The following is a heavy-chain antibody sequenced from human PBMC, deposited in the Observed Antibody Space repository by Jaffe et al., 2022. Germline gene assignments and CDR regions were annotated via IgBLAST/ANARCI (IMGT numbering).Heavy chain of an antibody. CDR2: INSDGSTT. V-gene: IGHV3-74*01. CDR3: ARSNGWVDY. J-gene: IGHJ4*02. Sequence: EVQLVESGGGLVQPGGSLRLSCAASGFTFRTYWMHWVRQAPGKGLVWVSHINSDGSTTNYADSVKGRFTISRDNAKNTLYLQMNSLRAEDTAVYYCARSNGWVDYWGQGTLVTVSS. CDR1: GFTFRTYW. D-gene: IGHD6-19*01.